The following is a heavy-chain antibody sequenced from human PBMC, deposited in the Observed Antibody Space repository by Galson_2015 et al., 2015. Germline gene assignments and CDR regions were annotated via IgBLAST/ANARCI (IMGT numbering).Heavy chain of an antibody. J-gene: IGHJ4*02. CDR1: GDSVSSNSAA. D-gene: IGHD5-18*01. V-gene: IGHV6-1*01. CDR3: ARVVKAKGRIQLWSHIDY. Sequence: CAISGDSVSSNSAAWNWIRQSPSRGLEWLGRTYYRSKWYNDYAVSVKSRITINPDTSKNQFSLQLNSVTPEDTAVYYCARVVKAKGRIQLWSHIDYWGQGTLVTVSS. CDR2: TYYRSKWYN.